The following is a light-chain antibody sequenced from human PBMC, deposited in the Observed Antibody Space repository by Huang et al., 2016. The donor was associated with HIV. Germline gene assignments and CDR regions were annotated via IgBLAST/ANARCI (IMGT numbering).Light chain of an antibody. V-gene: IGKV2-29*01. CDR1: QSLVHSVGKTF. Sequence: DVVLTQTPLSLSVTPGQPAAISCKSTQSLVHSVGKTFFHWYLRKAGQPPQLLMYAVSSRFSGVSDRFSGSGSGTEFTLHISRVEAEDVGIYYCFQGLHLPWTFGQGTRLEI. CDR3: FQGLHLPWT. CDR2: AVS. J-gene: IGKJ1*01.